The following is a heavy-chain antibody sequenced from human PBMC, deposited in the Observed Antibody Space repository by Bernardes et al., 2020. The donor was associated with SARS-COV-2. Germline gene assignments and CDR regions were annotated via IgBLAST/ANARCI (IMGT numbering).Heavy chain of an antibody. CDR2: IYWDDDK. J-gene: IGHJ4*02. Sequence: SGSTLSNPTQPLTLTCPFSVFSLSPSGVGVGWIRQPPGKALEWLALIYWDDDKRYSPSLKSRLTITKDTSKNQVVLTMTNMDPVDTATYYCARHRIADIFDYWGQGTLVTVSS. V-gene: IGHV2-5*02. D-gene: IGHD6-13*01. CDR3: ARHRIADIFDY. CDR1: VFSLSPSGVG.